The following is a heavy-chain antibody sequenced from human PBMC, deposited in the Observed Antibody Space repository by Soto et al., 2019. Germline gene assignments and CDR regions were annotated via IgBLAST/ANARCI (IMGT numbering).Heavy chain of an antibody. CDR2: INSDGSST. CDR3: ARGSSRYSGYDLDY. CDR1: GFTFSSYW. D-gene: IGHD5-12*01. Sequence: GGSLRLSCAASGFTFSSYWMHWVRQAPGKGLVWVSRINSDGSSTSYADSVKGRFTISRDNAKNTLYLQMNSLRAEDTAVYYCARGSSRYSGYDLDYWGQGTLVTVSS. J-gene: IGHJ4*02. V-gene: IGHV3-74*01.